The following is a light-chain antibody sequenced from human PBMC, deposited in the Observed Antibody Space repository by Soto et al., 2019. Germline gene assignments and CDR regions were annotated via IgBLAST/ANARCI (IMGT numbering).Light chain of an antibody. CDR1: SSNIGSNT. Sequence: QSVLTQPPSASGTPGQRVTISCSGSSSNIGSNTVNWYQHLPGTAPKLLISSDNQRPSGVPDRFSGSKSGTSASLAISGLQSEDEADYYCAAWDDSLNVVFGGGTKVTAL. CDR3: AAWDDSLNVV. V-gene: IGLV1-44*01. J-gene: IGLJ2*01. CDR2: SDN.